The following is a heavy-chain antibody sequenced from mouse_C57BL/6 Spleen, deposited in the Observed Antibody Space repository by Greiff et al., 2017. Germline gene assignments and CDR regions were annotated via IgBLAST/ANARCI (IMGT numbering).Heavy chain of an antibody. CDR2: IYPGDGDT. CDR1: GYAFSSYW. D-gene: IGHD1-1*02. V-gene: IGHV1-80*01. J-gene: IGHJ2*01. CDR3: ARKGLYGSSPFDY. Sequence: VQLQQSGAELVKPGASVKISCKASGYAFSSYWMNWVKQRPGKGLEWIGQIYPGDGDTNYNGKFKGKATLTADKSSSTAYMQLSSLTSEDSAVYFCARKGLYGSSPFDYWGQGTTLTVSS.